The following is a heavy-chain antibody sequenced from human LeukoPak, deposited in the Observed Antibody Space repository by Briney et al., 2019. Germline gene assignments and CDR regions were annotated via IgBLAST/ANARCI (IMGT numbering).Heavy chain of an antibody. CDR3: ARMGYYYAFSGSPVGDY. CDR2: IFPGGSDT. D-gene: IGHD3-10*01. V-gene: IGHV5-51*01. CDR1: GYTFTNYW. Sequence: PGESLKISCEGSGYTFTNYWIGWVRQMPGKGLEWMGIIFPGGSDTRYSPSFQGQVTISVDNSISTAYLQWSSLKASDTAMYYCARMGYYYAFSGSPVGDYWGRGTLVTVSS. J-gene: IGHJ4*02.